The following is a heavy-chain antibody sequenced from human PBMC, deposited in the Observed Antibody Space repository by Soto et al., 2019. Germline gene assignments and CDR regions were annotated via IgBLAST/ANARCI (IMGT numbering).Heavy chain of an antibody. Sequence: QVQLVQSGAEVKKPGSSVKVSCKASGGTFSTYAITWVRQAPGQGLEWMGGIIPMFGTANYAQKFQGRVTITADESTSTAYMELSSLRSEDTAVYYCTRGCSGGSCNTERWGQGTLVTVSS. J-gene: IGHJ4*02. CDR3: TRGCSGGSCNTER. CDR2: IIPMFGTA. CDR1: GGTFSTYA. V-gene: IGHV1-69*01. D-gene: IGHD2-15*01.